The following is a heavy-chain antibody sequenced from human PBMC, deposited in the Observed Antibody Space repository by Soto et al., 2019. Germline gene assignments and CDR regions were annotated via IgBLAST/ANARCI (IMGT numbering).Heavy chain of an antibody. V-gene: IGHV3-9*01. Sequence: EVQLVESGGGLVQPGRSLRLSCASSGFTFDDYAMQWVRQAPGKGLVWVSGVSWNSGSIGYADSVKGRFTISRDNVKNSLYLQMNSLRAEDTALYYCAKDIRVAGMGTWNYFDYWGQGTLVTVSS. J-gene: IGHJ4*02. CDR3: AKDIRVAGMGTWNYFDY. D-gene: IGHD6-19*01. CDR2: VSWNSGSI. CDR1: GFTFDDYA.